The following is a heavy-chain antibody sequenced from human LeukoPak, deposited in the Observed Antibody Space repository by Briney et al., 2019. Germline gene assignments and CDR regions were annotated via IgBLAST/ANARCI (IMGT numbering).Heavy chain of an antibody. CDR1: GFTFSSYE. CDR2: FSDSDNTI. D-gene: IGHD6-19*01. CDR3: ARDRGTRGWYYDAFDI. Sequence: GVSLRLSCEASGFTFSSYEMNWVRQAPGKGLEWVSYFSDSDNTIYYADSVKGRFTISRDNAKSSLYLQMNSLRAEDTALYYCARDRGTRGWYYDAFDIWGQGTMVTVSS. J-gene: IGHJ3*02. V-gene: IGHV3-48*03.